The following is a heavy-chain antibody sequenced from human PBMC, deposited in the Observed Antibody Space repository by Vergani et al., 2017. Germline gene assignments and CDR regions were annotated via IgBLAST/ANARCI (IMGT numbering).Heavy chain of an antibody. Sequence: QVQLVESGGGLVKPGGSLRLSCAASGFSFSDHYMTWIRQAPGKGLEWVSYISNSGNTIEYADSVKGRFSISRDNAKSSLFLQMDSLRAEDTAVYYCARDHRGYNDCPGTFDIWGQGSMVTVSS. CDR3: ARDHRGYNDCPGTFDI. CDR2: ISNSGNTI. D-gene: IGHD5-24*01. V-gene: IGHV3-11*01. J-gene: IGHJ3*02. CDR1: GFSFSDHY.